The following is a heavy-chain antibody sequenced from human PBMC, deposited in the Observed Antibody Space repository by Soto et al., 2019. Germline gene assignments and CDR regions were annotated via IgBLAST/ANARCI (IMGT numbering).Heavy chain of an antibody. V-gene: IGHV1-8*01. CDR3: ARVPFVNFGDSVPFDY. CDR2: VNPNSGNT. J-gene: IGHJ4*02. D-gene: IGHD4-17*01. CDR1: GFTFTSYD. Sequence: VQLLQSGAEVKKPGASVKVSCKTSGFTFTSYDINWVRQAPGQGLEWLGWVNPNSGNTDYAQKFQGRVTMTRNTSITTAYMELSSLRSEDTAVYYCARVPFVNFGDSVPFDYWGQGTLVIVSS.